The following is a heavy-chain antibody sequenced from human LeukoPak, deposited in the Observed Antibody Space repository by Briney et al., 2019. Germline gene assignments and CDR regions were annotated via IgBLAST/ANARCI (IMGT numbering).Heavy chain of an antibody. CDR3: AKDDGVRLWLFDY. Sequence: PGRSLRLSCAASGFTFSSYGMHWVRQAPGKGLEWVAVISYDGSNKYYADSVKGRFAISRDNSKNTLYLQMNSLRAEDTAVYYCAKDDGVRLWLFDYWGQGTLVTVSS. V-gene: IGHV3-30*18. CDR2: ISYDGSNK. D-gene: IGHD5-18*01. J-gene: IGHJ4*02. CDR1: GFTFSSYG.